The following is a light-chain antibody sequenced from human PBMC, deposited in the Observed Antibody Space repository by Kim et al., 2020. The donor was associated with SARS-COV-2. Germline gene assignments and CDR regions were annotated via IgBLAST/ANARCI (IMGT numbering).Light chain of an antibody. J-gene: IGLJ2*01. CDR1: RSDICVYNF. CDR2: DVS. V-gene: IGLV2-14*03. Sequence: QSLTISCTGARSDICVYNFVSWSQQHPGKAPKLMIYDVSKRPSGVSNRFSGSKSGNTASLTISGLQTEDEADYYCSSYTSSFTVVFGGGTKLTVL. CDR3: SSYTSSFTVV.